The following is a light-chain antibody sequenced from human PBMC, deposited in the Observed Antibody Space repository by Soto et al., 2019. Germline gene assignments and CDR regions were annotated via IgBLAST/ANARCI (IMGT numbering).Light chain of an antibody. CDR2: EVT. J-gene: IGLJ2*01. CDR1: SSDVGIYNY. Sequence: QSALTQPPSASGSPVQSVTISCTGTSSDVGIYNYVSWYQQHPGKAPKLMIYEVTKRPSGVPDRFSGSKFGNTASLTVSGLQADDEADYYCSSYAGSRVFGGGTKLTVL. V-gene: IGLV2-8*01. CDR3: SSYAGSRV.